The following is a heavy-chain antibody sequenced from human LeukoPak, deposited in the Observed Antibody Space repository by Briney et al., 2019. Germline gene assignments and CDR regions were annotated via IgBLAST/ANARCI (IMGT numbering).Heavy chain of an antibody. CDR2: ISYDGSNK. J-gene: IGHJ3*02. CDR3: ARDRYYDAFDI. D-gene: IGHD2-8*01. Sequence: GRSLRLSCAASGFTFSSYAMHWVRQAPGKGLEWVAAISYDGSNKYYADSVKGRFTISRDNSKNTLYLQMNSLRAEDTAVYYCARDRYYDAFDIWGQGTMVTVSS. V-gene: IGHV3-30-3*01. CDR1: GFTFSSYA.